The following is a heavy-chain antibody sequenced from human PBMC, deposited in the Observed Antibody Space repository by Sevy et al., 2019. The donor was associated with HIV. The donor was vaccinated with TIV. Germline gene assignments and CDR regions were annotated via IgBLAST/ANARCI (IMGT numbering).Heavy chain of an antibody. D-gene: IGHD2-21*02. CDR3: ATAYCGGDCYSGLHYGMDV. V-gene: IGHV3-53*01. Sequence: LSLTCAASGFTVSSNYMSWVRQAPGKGLEWVSVIYSGGSTYYADSVKGRFTISRDNSKNTLYYQMNSLRAEDTAVYYCATAYCGGDCYSGLHYGMDVWGQGTTVTVSS. J-gene: IGHJ6*02. CDR1: GFTVSSNY. CDR2: IYSGGST.